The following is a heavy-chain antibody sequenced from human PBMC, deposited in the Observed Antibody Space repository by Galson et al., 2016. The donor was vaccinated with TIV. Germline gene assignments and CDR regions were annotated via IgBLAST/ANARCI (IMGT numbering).Heavy chain of an antibody. D-gene: IGHD3-10*01. Sequence: SVKVSCKASGYTFTRYYTHWVRQAPGQGLEWMGIINPTGGSTTYAQKFQGRLTMTRDTSTSTVYMELNSLRSEDTAVYYCASGGQVQRFDPWGQGTLVTVSS. CDR3: ASGGQVQRFDP. J-gene: IGHJ5*02. CDR1: GYTFTRYY. CDR2: INPTGGST. V-gene: IGHV1-46*01.